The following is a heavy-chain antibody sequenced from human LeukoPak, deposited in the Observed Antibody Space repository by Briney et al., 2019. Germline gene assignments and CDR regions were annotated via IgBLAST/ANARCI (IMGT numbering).Heavy chain of an antibody. D-gene: IGHD5-24*01. CDR3: AMATDSYQFDY. V-gene: IGHV3-21*01. Sequence: TGGSLRLSCAASGFTFSTHSMNWVRQAPGKGLEWVSYISGSGSYIYYADSVKGRFTISRDNGKNSLYLQMNSPRAEDTAVYYCAMATDSYQFDYWGQGTLVTVSS. CDR1: GFTFSTHS. CDR2: ISGSGSYI. J-gene: IGHJ4*02.